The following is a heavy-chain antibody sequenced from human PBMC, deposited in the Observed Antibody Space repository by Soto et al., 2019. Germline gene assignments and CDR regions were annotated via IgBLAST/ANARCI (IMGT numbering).Heavy chain of an antibody. D-gene: IGHD3-22*01. J-gene: IGHJ4*02. CDR1: GGTFSSYA. Sequence: ASVKVSCKASGGTFSSYAISWVRQAPGQGLEWMGGIIPIFGTANYAQKFQGRVTITADESTSTAYRELSSLRSEDTAVYYCARDGHSSGYYFDYWGQGTLVTVSS. CDR3: ARDGHSSGYYFDY. V-gene: IGHV1-69*13. CDR2: IIPIFGTA.